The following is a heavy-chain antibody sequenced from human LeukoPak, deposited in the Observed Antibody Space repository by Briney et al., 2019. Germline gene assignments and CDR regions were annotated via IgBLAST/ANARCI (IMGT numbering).Heavy chain of an antibody. CDR2: ISSSSSYI. CDR1: GFTFSSYS. D-gene: IGHD2-2*01. Sequence: GGSLRLSCAASGFTFSSYSMNWVRQAPGKGLEWVSSISSSSSYIYYADSVKGRFTISRDNAKNPLYLQMNSLRAEDTAVYYCAREKDIVVVPAALDYWGQGTLVTVSS. V-gene: IGHV3-21*01. CDR3: AREKDIVVVPAALDY. J-gene: IGHJ4*02.